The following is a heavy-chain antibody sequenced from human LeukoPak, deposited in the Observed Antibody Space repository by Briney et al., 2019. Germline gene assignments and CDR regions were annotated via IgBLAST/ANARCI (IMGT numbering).Heavy chain of an antibody. Sequence: HPGGSLRLSCAASGFTFSSYGMHWVRQAPGKGLEWVAVIWYDGSNKYYADSVKGRFTISRDNSKNTLYLQMNSLRAEDTAVYYCAREAITMVRGVIITTYGMDVWGQGTTVTVSS. CDR2: IWYDGSNK. J-gene: IGHJ6*02. CDR1: GFTFSSYG. CDR3: AREAITMVRGVIITTYGMDV. V-gene: IGHV3-33*01. D-gene: IGHD3-10*01.